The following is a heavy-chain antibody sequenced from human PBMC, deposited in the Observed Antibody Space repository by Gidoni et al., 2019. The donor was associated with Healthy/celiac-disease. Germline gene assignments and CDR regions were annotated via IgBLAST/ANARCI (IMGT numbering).Heavy chain of an antibody. V-gene: IGHV4-38-2*01. Sequence: QVQLQQSGPVLVKPSETPSLTCAVSGYSISSGYYWGWIRQPPGQGLEWIGSIYHSGSTYYNPSLKSRVTISVDTSKSQFSLKLSSVTAADTAVYYCARGYYYESSGYYPEFDYWGQGTLVTVSS. J-gene: IGHJ4*02. D-gene: IGHD3-22*01. CDR2: IYHSGST. CDR3: ARGYYYESSGYYPEFDY. CDR1: GYSISSGYY.